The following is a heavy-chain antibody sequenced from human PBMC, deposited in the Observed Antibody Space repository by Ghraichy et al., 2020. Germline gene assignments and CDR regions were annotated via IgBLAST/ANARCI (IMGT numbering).Heavy chain of an antibody. CDR2: IRFDGTDK. D-gene: IGHD4/OR15-4a*01. CDR1: GFAFDTYG. V-gene: IGHV3-30*02. CDR3: AKDSAKYCFDY. J-gene: IGHJ4*02. Sequence: GALRLSCAASGFAFDTYGMHWVRQAPGKGLEWVAFIRFDGTDKFYADSVKGRITISRDNSKNTLYLQMNSLRADDTALYYCAKDSAKYCFDYWGQGTLVTVSS.